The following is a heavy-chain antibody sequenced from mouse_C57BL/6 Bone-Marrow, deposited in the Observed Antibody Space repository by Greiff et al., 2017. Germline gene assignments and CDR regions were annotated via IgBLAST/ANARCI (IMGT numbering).Heavy chain of an antibody. CDR1: GYSFTDYN. CDR3: ARWGDSSGSYAMDY. Sequence: VQLQQPGPELVMPGASVKISCKASGYSFTDYNMNWVKQSNGQSLEWIGVINPNYGTTSYNQKFKGKATLTVDQSSSTAYMQLNSLTSEDSAVYYGARWGDSSGSYAMDYWAQGTSVTVSS. J-gene: IGHJ4*01. CDR2: INPNYGTT. V-gene: IGHV1-39*01. D-gene: IGHD3-2*02.